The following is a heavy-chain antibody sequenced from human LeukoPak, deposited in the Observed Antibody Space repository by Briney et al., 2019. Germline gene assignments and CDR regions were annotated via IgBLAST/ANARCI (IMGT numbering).Heavy chain of an antibody. Sequence: SGPRLVNPTQTLTLTCSFSGFSLSTSGVAVGWIRQPPGKGLEWLALIYWNDDKRYSPSLKSRLTITKDTSKNQVVLTMTNTDPVDTATYYCAHDVEAGFDYWGQGTLVTVSS. CDR3: AHDVEAGFDY. CDR1: GFSLSTSGVA. J-gene: IGHJ4*02. CDR2: IYWNDDK. D-gene: IGHD6-19*01. V-gene: IGHV2-5*01.